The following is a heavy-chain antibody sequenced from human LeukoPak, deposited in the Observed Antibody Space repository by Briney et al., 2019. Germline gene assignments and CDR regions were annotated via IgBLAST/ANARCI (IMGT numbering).Heavy chain of an antibody. CDR2: INPNSGGT. D-gene: IGHD6-6*01. V-gene: IGHV1-2*02. J-gene: IGHJ4*02. Sequence: GASVKVSCKASGYTFTGYYMHWVRQAPGQGLEWMGWINPNSGGTNYAQKFQGRVTMTRDTSISTAYMELSRLRSDDTAVYYCAREKGYSSSSGYFDYWGQGTLVTVSS. CDR3: AREKGYSSSSGYFDY. CDR1: GYTFTGYY.